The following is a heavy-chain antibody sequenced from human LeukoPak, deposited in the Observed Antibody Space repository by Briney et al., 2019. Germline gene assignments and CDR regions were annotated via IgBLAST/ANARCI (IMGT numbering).Heavy chain of an antibody. Sequence: SETLSLTCTVSGGSISSSNYYWGWIRQPPGKGLEWIGEINHSGSTNYNPSLKSRVTISVDTSKNQFSLKLSSVTAADTAVYYCAREVRYRYYYYYYMDVWGKGTTVTVS. CDR1: GGSISSSNYY. V-gene: IGHV4-39*07. CDR2: INHSGST. CDR3: AREVRYRYYYYYYMDV. J-gene: IGHJ6*03. D-gene: IGHD5-18*01.